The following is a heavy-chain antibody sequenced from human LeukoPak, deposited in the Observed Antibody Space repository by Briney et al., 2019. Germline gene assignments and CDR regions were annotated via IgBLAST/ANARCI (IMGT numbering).Heavy chain of an antibody. J-gene: IGHJ4*02. CDR3: ARNMDTAMDY. Sequence: PSETLSLTCTVSGGSISSYYWSRIRQPPGKGLEWIGYIYYSGSTNYNPSLKSRVTISVDTSKNQFSLKLSSVTAADTAVYYCARNMDTAMDYWGQGTLVTVSS. V-gene: IGHV4-59*01. CDR2: IYYSGST. D-gene: IGHD5-18*01. CDR1: GGSISSYY.